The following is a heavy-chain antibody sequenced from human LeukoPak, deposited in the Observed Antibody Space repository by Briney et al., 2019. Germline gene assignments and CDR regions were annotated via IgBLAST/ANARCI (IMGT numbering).Heavy chain of an antibody. V-gene: IGHV4-39*01. CDR2: IYYSGST. CDR3: ARQHKYGGNALDP. J-gene: IGHJ5*02. D-gene: IGHD4-23*01. CDR1: GGSTSSSSYN. Sequence: SETLSLTCTVSGGSTSSSSYNWGWIRQPPGKGLEWIASIYYSGSTYYNPPLKSRVTISVDTSKNQFSLKLSSVTAADTAVYYCARQHKYGGNALDPWGQGTLVTVSS.